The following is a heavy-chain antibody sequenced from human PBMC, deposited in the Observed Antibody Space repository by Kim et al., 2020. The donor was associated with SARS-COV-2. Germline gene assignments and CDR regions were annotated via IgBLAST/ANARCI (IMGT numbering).Heavy chain of an antibody. D-gene: IGHD3-22*01. J-gene: IGHJ4*02. CDR3: ARAGSGYYDSSGYSNPVFNDY. CDR2: IYYSGST. CDR1: GGSISSGGYY. V-gene: IGHV4-31*03. Sequence: SETLSLTCTVSGGSISSGGYYWSWIRQHPGKGLEWIGYIYYSGSTYYNPSLKSRVTISVDTSKNQFSLKLSSVTAADTAVYYCARAGSGYYDSSGYSNPVFNDYWGQGTLVTVSS.